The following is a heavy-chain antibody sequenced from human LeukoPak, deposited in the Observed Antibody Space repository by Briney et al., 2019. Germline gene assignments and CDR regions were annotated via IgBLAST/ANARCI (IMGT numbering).Heavy chain of an antibody. CDR1: GGTFSSYA. CDR2: IVPILGIA. Sequence: SVKVSCKASGGTFSSYAISWVRQAPGQGLEWMGRIVPILGIANYAQKFQGRVTITADKSTSTAYMELSSLRSEDTAVYYCAAPPYYDILTADYYGMDVWGQGTTVTVSS. CDR3: AAPPYYDILTADYYGMDV. J-gene: IGHJ6*02. V-gene: IGHV1-69*04. D-gene: IGHD3-9*01.